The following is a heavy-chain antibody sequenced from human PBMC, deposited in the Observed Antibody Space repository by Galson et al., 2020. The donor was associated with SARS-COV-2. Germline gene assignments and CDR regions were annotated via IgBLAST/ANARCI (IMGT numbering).Heavy chain of an antibody. CDR2: IKSKTDGGTT. J-gene: IGHJ4*02. CDR1: GFTFSNAW. D-gene: IGHD3-10*01. Sequence: GGSLRLSCAASGFTFSNAWMNWVRQAPGKGLEWVGRIKSKTDGGTTDYAAPVKGRFTISRDDSKNTLYLQMNSLKTEDTAVYYCTKNRVLLWLRERRFRGIWGYKKDYWGQGNRVT. CDR3: TKNRVLLWLRERRFRGIWGYKKDY. V-gene: IGHV3-15*07.